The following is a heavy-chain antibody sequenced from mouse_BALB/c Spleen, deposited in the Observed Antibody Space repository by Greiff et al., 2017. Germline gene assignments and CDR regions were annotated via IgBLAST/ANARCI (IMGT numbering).Heavy chain of an antibody. D-gene: IGHD1-1*01. CDR1: GYTFSSYW. CDR3: ARLGYYGSSYWFAY. Sequence: QVQLQQSGAELMKPGASVKISCKATGYTFSSYWIEWVKQRPGHGLEWIGEILPGSGSTNYNEKFKGKATFTADTSSNTAYMQLSSLTSEDSAVYYCARLGYYGSSYWFAYWGQGTLVTVSA. CDR2: ILPGSGST. J-gene: IGHJ3*01. V-gene: IGHV1-9*01.